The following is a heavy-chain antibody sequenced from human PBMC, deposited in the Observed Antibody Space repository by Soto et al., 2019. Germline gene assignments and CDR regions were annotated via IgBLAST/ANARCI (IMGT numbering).Heavy chain of an antibody. CDR3: ALRGETKPY. CDR2: IKQDGTEK. CDR1: GFTFSSYW. J-gene: IGHJ1*01. D-gene: IGHD3-10*01. Sequence: EVQLVESGGGLVQPGGSLRLSCAASGFTFSSYWMSWVRQAPGKGLEWVASIKQDGTEKYYVYSVKGRFTLSRDNAQHSLYLQMSTLRAEATAGYYCALRGETKPYWGQGTLVTVSS. V-gene: IGHV3-7*01.